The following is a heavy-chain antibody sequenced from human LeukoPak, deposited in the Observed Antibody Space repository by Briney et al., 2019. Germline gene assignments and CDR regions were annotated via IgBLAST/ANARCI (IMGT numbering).Heavy chain of an antibody. D-gene: IGHD1-7*01. J-gene: IGHJ6*02. CDR3: ARAITGTWNVMDV. CDR2: ISSDGSGT. CDR1: GFTFSSDW. Sequence: GGSLRLSCAAPGFTFSSDWMHWVRQAPGQGLVWVSRISSDGSGTKYADSVKGRITISRDNTKNTLSLQMNSLRAEDSAVYYCARAITGTWNVMDVWGQGTTVTVSS. V-gene: IGHV3-74*03.